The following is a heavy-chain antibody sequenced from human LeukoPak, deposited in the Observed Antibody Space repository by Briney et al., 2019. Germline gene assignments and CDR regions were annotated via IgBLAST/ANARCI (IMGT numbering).Heavy chain of an antibody. CDR1: GFTFSSYA. D-gene: IGHD3-9*01. CDR3: AKGVRYFDWPHDY. CDR2: ISGSGGST. J-gene: IGHJ4*02. Sequence: QAGGSLRLSCGTPGFTFSSYAMSWVRQAPGKGLEWVSAISGSGGSTYYADSVKGRFTISRDNSKNTLYLQMNSLRAEDTAVYCCAKGVRYFDWPHDYWGQGTLVTVSS. V-gene: IGHV3-23*01.